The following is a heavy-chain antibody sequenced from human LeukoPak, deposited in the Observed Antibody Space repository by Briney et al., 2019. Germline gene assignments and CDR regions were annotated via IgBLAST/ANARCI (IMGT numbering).Heavy chain of an antibody. J-gene: IGHJ6*03. D-gene: IGHD6-13*01. V-gene: IGHV4-59*01. CDR2: IYHSGST. Sequence: PSETLSLTCTVSGGSISSYYWSRIRQPPGKGLELIGYIYHSGSTNYNPSLKSRVTISVDTSKNQFSLKLSSVTAADTAVYYCARVKQQLVIYYYYYYMDVWGKGTTVTISS. CDR1: GGSISSYY. CDR3: ARVKQQLVIYYYYYYMDV.